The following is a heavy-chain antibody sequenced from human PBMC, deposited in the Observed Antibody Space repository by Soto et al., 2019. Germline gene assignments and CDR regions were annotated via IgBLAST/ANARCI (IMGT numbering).Heavy chain of an antibody. D-gene: IGHD2-8*02. CDR2: IFPGDSDI. V-gene: IGHV5-51*01. Sequence: GESLKISCKGSGYSFSDYWIGWVRQMPGKGLELMGIIFPGDSDINYSPPFHGQVTISAVKSISTAYLQWSSLKASDTGMYYCARVCIRGCRSGLCFTSYYRYGMDVWGQGTTVTVSS. CDR3: ARVCIRGCRSGLCFTSYYRYGMDV. CDR1: GYSFSDYW. J-gene: IGHJ6*02.